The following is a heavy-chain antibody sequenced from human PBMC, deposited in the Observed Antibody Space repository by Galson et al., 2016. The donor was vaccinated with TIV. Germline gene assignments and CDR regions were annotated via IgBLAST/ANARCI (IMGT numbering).Heavy chain of an antibody. Sequence: SVKVSCKASGGTFSTYVFSWLRQAPGQGLEWMGVINPIFGTANYAQTFQGRLTITADESTSSAYMELNSLRAEDTAVYYCAKRPIITIFGAGSNYCDSWGQGTLVTVSS. D-gene: IGHD3-3*01. V-gene: IGHV1-69*13. CDR2: INPIFGTA. CDR3: AKRPIITIFGAGSNYCDS. J-gene: IGHJ4*02. CDR1: GGTFSTYV.